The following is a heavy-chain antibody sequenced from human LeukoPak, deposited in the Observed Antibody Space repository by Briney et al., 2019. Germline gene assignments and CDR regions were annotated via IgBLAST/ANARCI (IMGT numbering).Heavy chain of an antibody. Sequence: GGSLRLSCAASGFTFSSYTMNWVRQAPGKGLEWVSYISNSGTAIYYADSVKGRFTISRDNAKSSLYLQMNSLRAEDTAVYYCARAGYSMDTEYFQHWGQGTLVTVSS. D-gene: IGHD5-18*01. CDR2: ISNSGTAI. CDR1: GFTFSSYT. J-gene: IGHJ1*01. CDR3: ARAGYSMDTEYFQH. V-gene: IGHV3-48*04.